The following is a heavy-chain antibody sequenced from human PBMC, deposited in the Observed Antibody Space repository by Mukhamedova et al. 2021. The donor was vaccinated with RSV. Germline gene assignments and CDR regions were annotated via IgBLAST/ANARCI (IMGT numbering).Heavy chain of an antibody. CDR2: IIPIFGTA. Sequence: GLEWMGRIIPIFGTANYAQKFQGRVTITADESTSTAYMELSSLRSEDTAVYYCARDEVCTNGVCYGNYWGQGTLVTVS. D-gene: IGHD2-8*01. V-gene: IGHV1-69*15. J-gene: IGHJ4*02. CDR3: ARDEVCTNGVCYGNY.